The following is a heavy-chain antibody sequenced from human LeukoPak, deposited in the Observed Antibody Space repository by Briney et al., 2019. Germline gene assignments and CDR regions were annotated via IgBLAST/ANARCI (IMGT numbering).Heavy chain of an antibody. Sequence: GGSLRLSCAASGFTFSTSWMTWVRQAPGKGLEWVANIKQDGSDKYYMDSVKGRFTISRDNAKNSLYLQMNSLRAEDTAVYYCAKEYCSNSVCHSLDYWGQGTLVTVSS. CDR3: AKEYCSNSVCHSLDY. J-gene: IGHJ4*02. V-gene: IGHV3-7*01. CDR1: GFTFSTSW. CDR2: IKQDGSDK. D-gene: IGHD2-8*01.